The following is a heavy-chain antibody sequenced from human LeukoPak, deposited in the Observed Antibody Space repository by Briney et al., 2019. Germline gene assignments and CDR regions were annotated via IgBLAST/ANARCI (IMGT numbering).Heavy chain of an antibody. D-gene: IGHD1-26*01. Sequence: SVKVSCKASGGTFSSYAISWVRQAPGQGLEWMGGIIPIFGTANYAQKFQGRVTITADESTSTAYMELSRLRSEDTAVYYCARARNTGIVGATNDYWGQGTLVTVSS. CDR3: ARARNTGIVGATNDY. J-gene: IGHJ4*02. CDR1: GGTFSSYA. V-gene: IGHV1-69*13. CDR2: IIPIFGTA.